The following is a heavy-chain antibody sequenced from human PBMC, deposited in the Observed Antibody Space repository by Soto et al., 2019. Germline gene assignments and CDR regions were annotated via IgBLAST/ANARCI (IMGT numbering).Heavy chain of an antibody. J-gene: IGHJ1*01. V-gene: IGHV5-51*01. CDR3: ARPPTTVTTFGSEYFQH. CDR2: IYPGDSDT. CDR1: GYSFASYW. D-gene: IGHD4-17*01. Sequence: EVQLVQSGAEVKKPGESLKISCKGSGYSFASYWIGWVRQMPGKGLEWMGIIYPGDSDTRYSPSFQGQVTISADKSISTAYLQWRSLKASDTAMYYCARPPTTVTTFGSEYFQHWGQGTLVTVSS.